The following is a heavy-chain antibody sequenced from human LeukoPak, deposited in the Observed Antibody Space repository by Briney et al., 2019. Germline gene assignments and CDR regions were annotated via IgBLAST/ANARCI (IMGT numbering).Heavy chain of an antibody. J-gene: IGHJ5*02. CDR1: GITFSSYS. CDR2: ISSSSTYI. D-gene: IGHD1-14*01. Sequence: KAGGSLRPSCAASGITFSSYSMNGVRQAPEKGVEWVSSISSSSTYIYYADLVKGRFTISRDNAKNSLYLQMNSLRAEDTAVYYCARVNQNWFDPWGQGTLVTVSS. CDR3: ARVNQNWFDP. V-gene: IGHV3-21*01.